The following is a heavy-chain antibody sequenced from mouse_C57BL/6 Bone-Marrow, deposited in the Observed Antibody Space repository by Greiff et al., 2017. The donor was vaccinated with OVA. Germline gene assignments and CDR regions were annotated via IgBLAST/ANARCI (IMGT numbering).Heavy chain of an antibody. CDR3: AREGIWSVYFDY. V-gene: IGHV1-69*01. CDR1: GYTFTSYW. J-gene: IGHJ2*01. Sequence: VQLQQPGAELVMPGASVKLSCKASGYTFTSYWMHWVKQRPGQGLEWIGEIDPSDSYTNYNQKFKGKSKLTVDKSSSTAYMQLSSLTSEDSAVYYCAREGIWSVYFDYWGQGTTLTVSS. D-gene: IGHD1-1*02. CDR2: IDPSDSYT.